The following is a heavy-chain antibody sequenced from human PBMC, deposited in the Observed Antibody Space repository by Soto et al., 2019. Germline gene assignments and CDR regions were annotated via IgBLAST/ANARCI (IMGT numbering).Heavy chain of an antibody. J-gene: IGHJ4*02. V-gene: IGHV3-30*18. CDR2: ISYDGSNK. Sequence: GGSLRLSCAASGFTFSSYGMHWVRQAPGKGLEWVAVISYDGSNKYYADSVKGRFTISRDNSKNTLYLQMNRLRAEDTAVCYCAKVHTVTPPYYFDYWGQGTLVTVSS. D-gene: IGHD4-17*01. CDR1: GFTFSSYG. CDR3: AKVHTVTPPYYFDY.